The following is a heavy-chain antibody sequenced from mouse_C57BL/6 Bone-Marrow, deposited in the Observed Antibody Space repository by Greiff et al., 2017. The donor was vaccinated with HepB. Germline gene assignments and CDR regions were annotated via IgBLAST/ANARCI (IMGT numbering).Heavy chain of an antibody. V-gene: IGHV14-3*01. CDR2: IDPANGNT. D-gene: IGHD1-1*01. J-gene: IGHJ3*01. CDR1: GFNIKNPY. Sequence: EVKVVESVAELVRPGASVKLSCTASGFNIKNPYMHWVKQRPEQGLEWIGRIDPANGNTKYAQKFQGKATITADTSSNTAYLQRSSLTSEDTAIYYCARDYYYGGAYGGQGTLVTVSA. CDR3: ARDYYYGGAY.